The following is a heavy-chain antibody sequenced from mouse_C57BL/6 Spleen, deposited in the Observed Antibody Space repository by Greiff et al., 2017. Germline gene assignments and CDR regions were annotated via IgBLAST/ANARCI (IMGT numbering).Heavy chain of an antibody. CDR3: ARAGPFAY. Sequence: EVKLVESGGGLVKPGGSLKLSCAASGFTFSDYGMHWVRQAPEQGLEWVAYISSGSSTIYYADTVKGRFNISRDNAKNTLFLQMPSLRAEDTAMYYCARAGPFAYWGQGTLVTVSA. V-gene: IGHV5-17*01. CDR1: GFTFSDYG. J-gene: IGHJ3*01. CDR2: ISSGSSTI.